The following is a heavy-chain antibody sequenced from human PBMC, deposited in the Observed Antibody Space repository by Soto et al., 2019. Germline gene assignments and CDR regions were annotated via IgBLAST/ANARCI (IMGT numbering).Heavy chain of an antibody. V-gene: IGHV3-33*01. CDR1: GFTFNNYG. Sequence: QVQLVESGGGVVQPGRSLRLSCAASGFTFNNYGMHWVRQAPGKGLEWVAVIWDDGSKEDYADSVKGRFTISRDDSKSKQYLQSNSLGAEDTAVYYCARAIGRLSEPDYWGQGTLVGVSS. J-gene: IGHJ4*02. CDR3: ARAIGRLSEPDY. CDR2: IWDDGSKE. D-gene: IGHD3-10*01.